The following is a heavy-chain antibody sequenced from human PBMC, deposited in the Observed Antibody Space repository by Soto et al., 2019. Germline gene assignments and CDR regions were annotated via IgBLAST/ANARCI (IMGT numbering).Heavy chain of an antibody. D-gene: IGHD2-21*02. Sequence: SETLSLTCTVSGGSISGYYWSWIRQPPGKGLEWIGNVYYSGGAKYNPSVKRRVSISVDTSKNQFSLNLSSVTAADTAVYYCTRDGDGRMTTNPYYYYGMDVWGPGITVTV. CDR3: TRDGDGRMTTNPYYYYGMDV. J-gene: IGHJ6*02. V-gene: IGHV4-59*01. CDR1: GGSISGYY. CDR2: VYYSGGA.